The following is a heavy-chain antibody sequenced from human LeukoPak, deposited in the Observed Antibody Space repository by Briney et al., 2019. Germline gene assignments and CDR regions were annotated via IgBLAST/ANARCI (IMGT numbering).Heavy chain of an antibody. CDR1: GFTFSTYG. D-gene: IGHD5-12*01. CDR3: AKDGAWLRFDD. J-gene: IGHJ4*02. V-gene: IGHV3-23*01. Sequence: GGSLRLTCAASGFTFSTYGMNWVRQAPGKGLEWVSGVSPSGDITYYADSVKGRFTISRDNSENTVYLQMNNVRAEDTAVYYCAKDGAWLRFDDWGQGTLVTVSS. CDR2: VSPSGDIT.